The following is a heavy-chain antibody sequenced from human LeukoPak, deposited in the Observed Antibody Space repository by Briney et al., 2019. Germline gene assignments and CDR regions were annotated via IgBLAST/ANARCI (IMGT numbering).Heavy chain of an antibody. Sequence: GGSLRLSCAAFGLTLGDTGMHWVRQASGKGLEWVGHIRRKANSYATAYAASVKGRFTISRDDSKNTAYLQMHSLNTEDTAVYYCTRFDGDCGHDSWGQGTLVTVSS. CDR1: GLTLGDTG. CDR2: IRRKANSYAT. D-gene: IGHD2-21*02. CDR3: TRFDGDCGHDS. J-gene: IGHJ4*02. V-gene: IGHV3-73*01.